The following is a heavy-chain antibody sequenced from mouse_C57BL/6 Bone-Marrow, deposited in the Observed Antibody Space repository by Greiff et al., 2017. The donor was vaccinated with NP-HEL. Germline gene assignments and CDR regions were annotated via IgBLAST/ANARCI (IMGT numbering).Heavy chain of an antibody. D-gene: IGHD1-1*01. CDR1: GFSFNTYA. Sequence: EVQGVESGGGLVQPKGSLKLSCAASGFSFNTYAMNWVRQAPGKGLEWVARIRSKSNNYATYYADSVKDRFTISRDDSESMLYLQRNNLKTEDTAMYYCVRHGGGSWYFDVWGTGTTVTVSS. CDR3: VRHGGGSWYFDV. V-gene: IGHV10-1*01. J-gene: IGHJ1*03. CDR2: IRSKSNNYAT.